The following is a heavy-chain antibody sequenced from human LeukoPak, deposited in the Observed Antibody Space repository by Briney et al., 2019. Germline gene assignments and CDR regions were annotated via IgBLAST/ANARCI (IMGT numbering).Heavy chain of an antibody. D-gene: IGHD1-1*01. CDR1: GGSISSGGYY. Sequence: NPSQTLSLTCTVSGGSISSGGYYWSWIRQHPGKGLEWIGYIYYRGSTYYNPSLKSRVTMSIDTSQKKFSLNLTSVTAADTAVYYCASSSWKKTFDYWGQGALVTVSS. CDR3: ASSSWKKTFDY. CDR2: IYYRGST. V-gene: IGHV4-31*03. J-gene: IGHJ4*02.